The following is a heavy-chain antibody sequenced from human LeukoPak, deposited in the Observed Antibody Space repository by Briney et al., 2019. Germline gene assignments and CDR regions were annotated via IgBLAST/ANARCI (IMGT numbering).Heavy chain of an antibody. CDR1: GFTFSNYA. Sequence: PGGSLRLSCSASGFTFSNYAMHWVRQAPGKGLEYVSAIDDSGGSTFYTDSVKGRFTISRDNSKNALYLQMSSLRAEDTAMYYCVKQSAGATEYFDYWGQGTLVTVSS. D-gene: IGHD1-26*01. CDR3: VKQSAGATEYFDY. CDR2: IDDSGGST. J-gene: IGHJ4*02. V-gene: IGHV3-64D*06.